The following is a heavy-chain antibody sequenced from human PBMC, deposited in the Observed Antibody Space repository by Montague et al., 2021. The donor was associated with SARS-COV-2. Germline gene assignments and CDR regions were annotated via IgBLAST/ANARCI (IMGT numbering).Heavy chain of an antibody. CDR2: SGRT. D-gene: IGHD6-13*01. Sequence: SGRTIYNPSLKSRVTISVDTSKNQFFLNLRSMVAADTAIYYCTRERGIAAADNYYYGLDVWGPGTTVTVSS. V-gene: IGHV4-59*01. J-gene: IGHJ6*02. CDR3: TRERGIAAADNYYYGLDV.